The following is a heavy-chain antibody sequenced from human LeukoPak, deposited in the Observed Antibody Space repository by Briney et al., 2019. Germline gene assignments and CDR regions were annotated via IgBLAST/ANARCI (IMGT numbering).Heavy chain of an antibody. CDR3: ARGAPGSYCSGGSCPYFDY. CDR2: VNPNSGHT. V-gene: IGHV1-8*01. Sequence: GASVKVSCKASGYTFTSYDVNWVRQATGQGLEWMGWVNPNSGHTGYAQKFQGRVTITTNTSISTAYMELSSLRSEDTAVYYCARGAPGSYCSGGSCPYFDYWGQGTLVSVSS. J-gene: IGHJ4*02. D-gene: IGHD2-15*01. CDR1: GYTFTSYD.